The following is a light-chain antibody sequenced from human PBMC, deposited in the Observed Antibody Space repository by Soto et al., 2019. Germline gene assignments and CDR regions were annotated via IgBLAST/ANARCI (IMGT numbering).Light chain of an antibody. CDR2: AAS. V-gene: IGKV1-9*01. J-gene: IGKJ3*01. CDR1: PGISSY. Sequence: IQLTQSPSSLSASVGDRVTITCRASPGISSYLAWYQQKPGKAPKLLIYAASTLQSGVPSRFSGSGSGTDFTLTISSLQPEDFATYYCQQLNSYPPFGPGTKVDIK. CDR3: QQLNSYPP.